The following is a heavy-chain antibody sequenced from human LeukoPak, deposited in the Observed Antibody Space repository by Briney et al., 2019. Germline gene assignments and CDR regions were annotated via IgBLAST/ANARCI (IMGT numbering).Heavy chain of an antibody. CDR1: GYTFTGYY. CDR2: MNPNSGNT. V-gene: IGHV1-8*02. Sequence: GGSVKVSCKASGYTFTGYYMHWVRQAPGQVLEWMGWMNPNSGNTGYAQKFQGRVTMTRNTSISTAYMELSSLRSEDTAVYYCARSAWMGAADPSSAIDYWGQGTLVTVSS. D-gene: IGHD6-13*01. CDR3: ARSAWMGAADPSSAIDY. J-gene: IGHJ4*02.